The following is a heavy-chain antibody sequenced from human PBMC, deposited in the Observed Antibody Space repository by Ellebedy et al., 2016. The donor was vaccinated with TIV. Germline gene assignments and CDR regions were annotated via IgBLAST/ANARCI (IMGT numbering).Heavy chain of an antibody. D-gene: IGHD2-15*01. CDR2: ISSSSSYT. V-gene: IGHV3-11*06. CDR1: GFTFSDYY. J-gene: IGHJ4*02. CDR3: ARVRGQGGFDY. Sequence: GGSLRLSXAASGFTFSDYYMSWIRQAPGKGLEWVSYISSSSSYTNYADSVKGRFTISRDNAKNSLYLQMNSLRAEDTAVYYCARVRGQGGFDYWGQGTLVTVSS.